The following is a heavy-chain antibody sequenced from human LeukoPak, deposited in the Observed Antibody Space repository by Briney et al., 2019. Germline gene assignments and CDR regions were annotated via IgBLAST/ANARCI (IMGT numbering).Heavy chain of an antibody. Sequence: GGSLRLSCAASGFTLSTYVMSWVRQAPGKGLEWVSGISDSGDNTYYADSVKGRFTISRDNSKNSLYLQMNSLRAEDTVVYFCAKGSGYDTDFDYWGQGTLVSVSS. CDR2: ISDSGDNT. J-gene: IGHJ4*02. CDR3: AKGSGYDTDFDY. CDR1: GFTLSTYV. D-gene: IGHD5-12*01. V-gene: IGHV3-23*01.